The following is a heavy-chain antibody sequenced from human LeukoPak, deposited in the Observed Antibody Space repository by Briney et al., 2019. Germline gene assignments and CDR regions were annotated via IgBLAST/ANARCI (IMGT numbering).Heavy chain of an antibody. Sequence: SETLSLTCAVSGGSISSGGYSWSWLRQPPGKGGEWVGYIYHSGSTYYNPSLKSRVTISVDRSKNQFSLKLSSVTAADTAVYYCARGPYGDYVWGFDYWGQGTLVTVSS. J-gene: IGHJ4*02. D-gene: IGHD4-17*01. CDR3: ARGPYGDYVWGFDY. CDR2: IYHSGST. V-gene: IGHV4-30-2*01. CDR1: GGSISSGGYS.